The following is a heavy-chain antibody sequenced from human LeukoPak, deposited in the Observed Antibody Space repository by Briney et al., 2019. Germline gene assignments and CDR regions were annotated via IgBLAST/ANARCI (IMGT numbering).Heavy chain of an antibody. CDR2: ISWSSGSI. J-gene: IGHJ4*02. V-gene: IGHV3-9*01. CDR3: AKGRGFDY. Sequence: GGSLRLSCAASGFTFDDYAMHWVRQAPGKGLEWVSGISWSSGSIGYADSVKGRFTISRDNAKNSLYLQMNSLRAEDTALYYCAKGRGFDYWGQGTLVTVSS. D-gene: IGHD3-10*01. CDR1: GFTFDDYA.